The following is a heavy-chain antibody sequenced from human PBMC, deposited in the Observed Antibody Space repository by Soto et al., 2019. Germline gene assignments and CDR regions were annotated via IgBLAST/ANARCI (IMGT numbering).Heavy chain of an antibody. V-gene: IGHV1-46*01. CDR1: GYSFTSYY. D-gene: IGHD3-10*01. CDR3: ARDTNLALTFHYYGVDL. CDR2: INPDTGST. J-gene: IGHJ6*02. Sequence: QVQLVQSGAEVKEPGASVKVSCKASGYSFTSYYIHWVRQAPGQGLEWMGIINPDTGSTSGARKFQGRFTVTRDRSTDIVYMDLSRLTSEDTAIYYCARDTNLALTFHYYGVDLWGQGTTVTVSS.